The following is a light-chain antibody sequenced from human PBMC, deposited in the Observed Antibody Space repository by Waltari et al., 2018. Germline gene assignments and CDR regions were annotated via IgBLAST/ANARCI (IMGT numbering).Light chain of an antibody. V-gene: IGKV3-20*01. CDR3: QQYDISPLT. CDR1: QTVRTTY. CDR2: GAS. Sequence: EIVLTQSPGTLSLSLGERATLSCRASQTVRTTYLAWYQQKPGQAPTLLIYGASSRATGIPDRFSGSGSGTDFSLTISSLDPEDFAVYYCQQYDISPLTFGGGTKVEIK. J-gene: IGKJ4*01.